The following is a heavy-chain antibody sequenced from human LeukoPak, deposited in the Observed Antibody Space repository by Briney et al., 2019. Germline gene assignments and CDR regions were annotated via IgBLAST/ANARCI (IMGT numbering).Heavy chain of an antibody. D-gene: IGHD3-10*01. CDR1: GYTFTNYD. V-gene: IGHV1-8*01. CDR3: ARVSPYYFDSGSFYNARYNWFDP. Sequence: ASVKVSCKASGYTFTNYDINWVRQASGQGLEWMGWMNPNSGNTGYAQKFQGRVTMTRNTSIDTAYMELSSLISEDTAVYYCARVSPYYFDSGSFYNARYNWFDPWGQGTLVTVSS. CDR2: MNPNSGNT. J-gene: IGHJ5*02.